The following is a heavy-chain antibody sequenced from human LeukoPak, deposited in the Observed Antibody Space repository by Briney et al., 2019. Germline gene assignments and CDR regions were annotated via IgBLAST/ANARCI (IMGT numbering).Heavy chain of an antibody. J-gene: IGHJ1*01. V-gene: IGHV3-48*04. CDR1: GFTFSSYA. CDR2: ISSSGSTI. Sequence: PGGSLRLSCAASGFTFSSYAMSWVRQAPGKGLEWVSYISSSGSTIYYADSVKGRFTISRDNAKNSLYLQMNSLRAEDTAVYYCATSSSTSSLAEYFQHWGQGTLVTVSS. D-gene: IGHD2-2*01. CDR3: ATSSSTSSLAEYFQH.